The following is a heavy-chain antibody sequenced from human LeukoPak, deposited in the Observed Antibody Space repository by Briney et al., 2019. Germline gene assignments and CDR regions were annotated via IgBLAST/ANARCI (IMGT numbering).Heavy chain of an antibody. D-gene: IGHD4-17*01. J-gene: IGHJ4*02. CDR1: GFTFNNYA. CDR3: ARDYADYVGYFFFAY. Sequence: PGGSLRLSCAASGFTFNNYAMNWVRQAPGKGLEWVSSISGGGETTYYADSAKGRFTISRGNSQDTLYLQMNSLRAEDTAVYYCARDYADYVGYFFFAYWGRGTLVTVST. CDR2: ISGGGETT. V-gene: IGHV3-23*01.